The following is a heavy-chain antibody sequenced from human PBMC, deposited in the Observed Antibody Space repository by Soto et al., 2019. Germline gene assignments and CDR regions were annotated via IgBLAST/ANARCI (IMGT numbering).Heavy chain of an antibody. CDR2: ISYDGSNK. CDR1: GFTCSSYA. Sequence: GGSLRLSCAASGFTCSSYAMHWVRQAPGKGLEWVAVISYDGSNKYYADSVKGRFTISRDNSKNTLYLQMNSLRAEDTAVYYCARGGSGWYYFDYCGQGTLVTLSS. CDR3: ARGGSGWYYFDY. D-gene: IGHD6-19*01. J-gene: IGHJ4*02. V-gene: IGHV3-30-3*01.